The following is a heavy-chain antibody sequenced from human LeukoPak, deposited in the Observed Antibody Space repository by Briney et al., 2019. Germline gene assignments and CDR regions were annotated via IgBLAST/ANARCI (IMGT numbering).Heavy chain of an antibody. V-gene: IGHV4-59*02. CDR3: ASSPLVYATGTFDS. Sequence: PSETLSLTCSVSSGSVTNHYWSWLRQPPGKGLELIGYMYYSGDTKYNPSLRGRVTISVDTSKRQFSLRLSSVTAADTALYYCASSPLVYATGTFDSWGQGTLVSVSS. CDR2: MYYSGDT. D-gene: IGHD2-8*01. J-gene: IGHJ4*02. CDR1: SGSVTNHY.